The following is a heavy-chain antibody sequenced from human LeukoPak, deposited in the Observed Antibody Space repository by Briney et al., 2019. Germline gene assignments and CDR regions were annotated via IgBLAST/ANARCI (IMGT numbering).Heavy chain of an antibody. CDR1: GFTFSSYW. Sequence: GGSLRLSCAASGFTFSSYWMHWVRQAPGKGLVWVSRINSDGSSTSYADSVKGRFTISRDNAKNTLYLQMNSLRAEDTAVYCCVTYYYDNSGYWDAFDIWGQGTMVTVSS. CDR3: VTYYYDNSGYWDAFDI. V-gene: IGHV3-74*01. CDR2: INSDGSST. J-gene: IGHJ3*02. D-gene: IGHD3-22*01.